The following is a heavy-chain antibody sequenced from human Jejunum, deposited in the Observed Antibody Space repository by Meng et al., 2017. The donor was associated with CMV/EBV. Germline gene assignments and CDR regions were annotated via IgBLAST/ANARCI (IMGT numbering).Heavy chain of an antibody. CDR2: ISGYNGNT. Sequence: KVSGNTFRSYGINWVRQAPGQGLEWMGWISGYNGNTNYAQRLQGRVTMTTDTSTSTAYMELGSLRSDDMAVYYCARSGINDYGFFDYWGQGTLVTVSS. V-gene: IGHV1-18*03. CDR1: GNTFRSYG. J-gene: IGHJ4*02. D-gene: IGHD5-12*01. CDR3: ARSGINDYGFFDY.